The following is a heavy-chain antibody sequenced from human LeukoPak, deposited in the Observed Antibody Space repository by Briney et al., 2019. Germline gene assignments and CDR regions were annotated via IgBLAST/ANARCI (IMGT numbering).Heavy chain of an antibody. CDR2: IYYSGST. V-gene: IGHV4-31*03. J-gene: IGHJ4*02. D-gene: IGHD3-10*01. CDR1: GGSISSGGYY. Sequence: SETLSLTCTVSGGSISSGGYYWSWIRQHPGKGPEWIGYIYYSGSTYYNPSLKSRVTISVDTSKNQFSLKLSSVTAADTAVYYCARRVDGSGSYKYYFDYWGQGTLVTVSS. CDR3: ARRVDGSGSYKYYFDY.